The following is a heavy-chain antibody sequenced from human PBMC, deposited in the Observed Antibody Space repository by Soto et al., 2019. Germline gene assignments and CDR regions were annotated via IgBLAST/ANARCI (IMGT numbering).Heavy chain of an antibody. Sequence: GGSLRLSCAASGFTFSSYAMHWVRQAPGKGLEWVAVISYDGSNKYYADSVKGRFTISRDNSKNTLYLQMNSLGAEDTAVYYCVRARQITIFGVVPVDYYGMDVWGQGTTVTVSS. CDR3: VRARQITIFGVVPVDYYGMDV. D-gene: IGHD3-3*01. CDR2: ISYDGSNK. J-gene: IGHJ6*02. V-gene: IGHV3-30-3*01. CDR1: GFTFSSYA.